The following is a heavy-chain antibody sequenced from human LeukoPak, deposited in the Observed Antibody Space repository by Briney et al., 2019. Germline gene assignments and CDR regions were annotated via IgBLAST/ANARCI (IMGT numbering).Heavy chain of an antibody. CDR2: ISYDGSNK. V-gene: IGHV3-30*04. Sequence: GGSLRLSCAASGFTFSSYAMHWVRQSPGKGLEWVAVISYDGSNKYYADSVKGRFTISRDNAKNTLYLQMNSLRAEDTAVYYCARDVTMRLDVWGKGTTVTVSS. CDR1: GFTFSSYA. CDR3: ARDVTMRLDV. D-gene: IGHD3-22*01. J-gene: IGHJ6*04.